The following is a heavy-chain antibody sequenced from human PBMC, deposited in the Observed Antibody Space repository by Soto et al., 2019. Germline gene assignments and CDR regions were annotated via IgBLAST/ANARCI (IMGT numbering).Heavy chain of an antibody. Sequence: GGSLRLSCAASGFTFDSYWMTWVRQAPGKGLEWVAHIKQDGGQTYYVDSVKGRFTISRDNAKTSLYLQMNSLRAEDTSVYFCARGGNGYENWPPYYYYGMDVWGQGTTVTVSS. CDR3: ARGGNGYENWPPYYYYGMDV. V-gene: IGHV3-7*01. D-gene: IGHD5-12*01. J-gene: IGHJ6*02. CDR2: IKQDGGQT. CDR1: GFTFDSYW.